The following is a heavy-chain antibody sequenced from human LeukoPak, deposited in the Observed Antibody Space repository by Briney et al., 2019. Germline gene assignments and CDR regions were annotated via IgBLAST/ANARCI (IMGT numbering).Heavy chain of an antibody. CDR2: ISAYNGNT. Sequence: ASVKVSCKASGYTFISYGISWVRQAPGQGLEWMGWISAYNGNTNYAQKLQGRVTMTTDTSTSTAYMEPRSLRSDDTAVYYCARGYCSSTSCYSFDYWGQGTLVTVSS. CDR3: ARGYCSSTSCYSFDY. CDR1: GYTFISYG. J-gene: IGHJ4*02. D-gene: IGHD2-2*01. V-gene: IGHV1-18*01.